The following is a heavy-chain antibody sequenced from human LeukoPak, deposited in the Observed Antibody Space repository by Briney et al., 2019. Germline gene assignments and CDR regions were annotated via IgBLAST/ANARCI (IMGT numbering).Heavy chain of an antibody. CDR2: ISGSGYTI. D-gene: IGHD3-10*01. Sequence: PGGSLRLSCAASGFTFSNYEMNWARQAPGKGLEWLSFISGSGYTIYYADSVRGRFSISRDNAKNSLYLDMHNLRGDDTAVYYCARVFMNYFGSAFDYWGQGSLVTVSS. J-gene: IGHJ4*02. CDR1: GFTFSNYE. CDR3: ARVFMNYFGSAFDY. V-gene: IGHV3-48*03.